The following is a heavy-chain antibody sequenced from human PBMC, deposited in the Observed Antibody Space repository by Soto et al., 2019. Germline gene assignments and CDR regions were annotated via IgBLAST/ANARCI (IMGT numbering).Heavy chain of an antibody. CDR2: ILPSSGVT. CDR1: GYTFSKYY. V-gene: IGHV1-2*02. J-gene: IGHJ6*02. D-gene: IGHD2-2*01. Sequence: ASVKVSCKASGYTFSKYYLHWVRQAPGQGLEWMGWILPSSGVTNYARKFQGRVTMTRDTSTSTAYLDLSRLRSDDTAVYYCARDLSTLGYYGMDVWGQGTTVTVSS. CDR3: ARDLSTLGYYGMDV.